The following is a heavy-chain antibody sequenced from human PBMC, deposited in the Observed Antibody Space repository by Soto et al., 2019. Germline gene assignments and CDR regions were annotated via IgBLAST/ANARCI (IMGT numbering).Heavy chain of an antibody. J-gene: IGHJ4*02. CDR3: ARVGSSGWSPDY. CDR2: IFYSGST. D-gene: IGHD6-19*01. CDR1: GGSISGHY. Sequence: LTCTVSGGSISGHYWIWIRQPPGEGMEWIGYIFYSGSTTYNNNPSLKSRVTISVDTSKNQFSLRLSSVTAADTAVYYCARVGSSGWSPDYWGQGTLVTVS. V-gene: IGHV4-59*11.